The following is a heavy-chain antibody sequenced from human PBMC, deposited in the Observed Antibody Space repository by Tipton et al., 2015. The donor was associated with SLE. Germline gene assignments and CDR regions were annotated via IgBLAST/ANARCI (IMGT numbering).Heavy chain of an antibody. D-gene: IGHD6-13*01. J-gene: IGHJ4*02. CDR1: GGSFSGYY. CDR3: ARGLFSSSWYY. V-gene: IGHV4-34*01. Sequence: TLSLTCAVYGGSFSGYYWSWIRQPPGKGLEWIGEINHSGSTNYNPSLKSRVTISVDTSKNQFSLKLSSVTAADTAVYYCARGLFSSSWYYWGQGTLVTVSS. CDR2: INHSGST.